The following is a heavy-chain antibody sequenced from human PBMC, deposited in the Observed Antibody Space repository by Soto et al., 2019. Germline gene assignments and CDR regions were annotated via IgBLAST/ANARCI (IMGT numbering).Heavy chain of an antibody. D-gene: IGHD2-21*02. CDR2: ISYHGSDQ. CDR1: GFTFSTYT. J-gene: IGHJ2*01. Sequence: QVQLVESGGGVVQPGRSLRLSCAASGFTFSTYTMHWVRQAPGKGLEWVTLISYHGSDQYYSDSVKGRFTISRDNSKDTRYLEMTSLRPEATAGYYCARETALEGWYVDLWGRGTLVTVSS. CDR3: ARETALEGWYVDL. V-gene: IGHV3-30-3*01.